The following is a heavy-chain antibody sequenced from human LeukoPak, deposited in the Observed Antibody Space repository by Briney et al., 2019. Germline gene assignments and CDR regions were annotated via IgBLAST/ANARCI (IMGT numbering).Heavy chain of an antibody. CDR2: IRYDESDK. CDR3: AKDFYWAFDY. Sequence: GGSLRLSCAASDFNFITYAMSWVRQAPGKGLDWVAHIRYDESDKYYADSVKGRFTISRDISKNTVYLQMNSLRVEDTAVYYCAKDFYWAFDYWGQGTLVTVSS. J-gene: IGHJ4*02. CDR1: DFNFITYA. V-gene: IGHV3-30*02. D-gene: IGHD2-8*02.